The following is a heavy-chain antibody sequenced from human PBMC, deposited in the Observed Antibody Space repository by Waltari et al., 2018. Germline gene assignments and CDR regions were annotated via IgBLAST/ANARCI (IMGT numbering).Heavy chain of an antibody. V-gene: IGHV3-23*04. Sequence: EVQLVESGGGLVQPGGSLRLSCAASGFTFSRYAMSWVRQAPGKGLEWVSAISGSGGSTYYADSVKGRFTISRDNAKNSLYLQMNSLRAEDTAVYYCARDEWGLSGGGSYWGQGTLVTVSS. CDR1: GFTFSRYA. D-gene: IGHD1-26*01. CDR3: ARDEWGLSGGGSY. CDR2: ISGSGGST. J-gene: IGHJ4*02.